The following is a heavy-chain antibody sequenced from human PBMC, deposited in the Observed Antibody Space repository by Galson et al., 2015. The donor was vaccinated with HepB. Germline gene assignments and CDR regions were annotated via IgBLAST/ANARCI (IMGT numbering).Heavy chain of an antibody. CDR1: RYTFTAYY. CDR2: INPNSGDT. CDR3: ARFPRTTVTTYMDV. J-gene: IGHJ6*02. V-gene: IGHV1-2*02. Sequence: SVKVSCKASRYTFTAYYMHWVRQAPGQGLEWMGWINPNSGDTNYAEKFQGRVTMTRDTSISTAYMELSRLRSDDTAVYYCARFPRTTVTTYMDVWGQGTTVTVSS. D-gene: IGHD4-17*01.